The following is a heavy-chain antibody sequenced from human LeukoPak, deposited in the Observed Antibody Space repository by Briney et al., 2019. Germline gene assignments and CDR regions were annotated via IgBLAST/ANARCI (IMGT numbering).Heavy chain of an antibody. CDR2: INPNSGGT. CDR1: GYTFTGYY. J-gene: IGHJ5*02. D-gene: IGHD2-2*02. Sequence: GASVKVSCKASGYTFTGYYMHWARQAPGQGLEWMGWINPNSGGTNYAQKFQGRVTMTRDTSISTAYMELSRLRSDDTAVYYCARDLGYCSSTSCYTPDNWFDPWGQGTLVTVSS. CDR3: ARDLGYCSSTSCYTPDNWFDP. V-gene: IGHV1-2*02.